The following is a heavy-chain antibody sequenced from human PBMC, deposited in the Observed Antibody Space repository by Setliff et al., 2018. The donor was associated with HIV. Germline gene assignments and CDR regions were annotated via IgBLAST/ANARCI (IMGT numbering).Heavy chain of an antibody. D-gene: IGHD3-3*01. J-gene: IGHJ4*02. V-gene: IGHV1-2*04. CDR1: GYSFTDYY. CDR2: INPKSDGT. CDR3: ARTFGVVIDY. Sequence: GASVKVSCKASGYSFTDYYIHWVRQAPGQGLEWMGWINPKSDGTNYAQKFQGWITMTRDTSISTAYMELSRLRSDDTAFYYCARTFGVVIDYWGQGTLVTVSS.